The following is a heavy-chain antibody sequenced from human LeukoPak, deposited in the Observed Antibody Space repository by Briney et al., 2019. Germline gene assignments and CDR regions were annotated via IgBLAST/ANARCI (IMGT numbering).Heavy chain of an antibody. Sequence: GGSVRLSCEASGYTFSSYAMSWVRQAPGKGLEWVSAISGSGGSTYYADSVKGRFTISRDNSKNTLYLQMNSLGAEDTAVYYCARSDYDFWSGYYTGIPAFDYWGQGTLVTVSS. CDR3: ARSDYDFWSGYYTGIPAFDY. CDR2: ISGSGGST. CDR1: GYTFSSYA. D-gene: IGHD3-3*01. J-gene: IGHJ4*02. V-gene: IGHV3-23*01.